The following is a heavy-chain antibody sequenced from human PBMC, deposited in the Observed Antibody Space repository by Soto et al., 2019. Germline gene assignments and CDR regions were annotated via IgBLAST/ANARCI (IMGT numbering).Heavy chain of an antibody. D-gene: IGHD2-15*01. CDR1: GFTFSSYS. CDR2: ISSSSSYI. V-gene: IGHV3-21*01. Sequence: GGSLRLSCAASGFTFSSYSMNWVRQAPGKGLEWVSSISSSSSYIYYADSVKGRFTISRDNAKNSLYLQMNSLRDEDTAVYYCARTPYCSGGSCYGYNWFDPWGQGTLVTVSS. CDR3: ARTPYCSGGSCYGYNWFDP. J-gene: IGHJ5*02.